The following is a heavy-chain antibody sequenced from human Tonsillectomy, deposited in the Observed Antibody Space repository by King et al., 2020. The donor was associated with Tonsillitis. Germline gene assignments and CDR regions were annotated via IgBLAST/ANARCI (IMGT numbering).Heavy chain of an antibody. D-gene: IGHD6-19*01. Sequence: VQLVESGGGLVQPGGSLRLSCAASGFTFSSYWMSWVRQAPGKGLEWVANIKQDGSEKYYVDSVKGRFTISRDNAKNSLYLQMNSLRAEDTAVDYCATDHRQCLVRSGLDYWGQGTLVTVSS. CDR1: GFTFSSYW. J-gene: IGHJ4*02. CDR3: ATDHRQCLVRSGLDY. V-gene: IGHV3-7*01. CDR2: IKQDGSEK.